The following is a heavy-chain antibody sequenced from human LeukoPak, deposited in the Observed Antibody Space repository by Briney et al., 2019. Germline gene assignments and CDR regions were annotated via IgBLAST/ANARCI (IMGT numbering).Heavy chain of an antibody. J-gene: IGHJ4*02. CDR3: ARHADSGSGYYDY. D-gene: IGHD3-3*01. V-gene: IGHV4-59*08. Sequence: PSETLSLTCTVSGGSMNNYYWSWIRQAPGKGLEWIGYIFYSRYFNYNPSLKSRVTISVYTSKNHFSLRLTSVTAADTAIYYCARHADSGSGYYDYWGQGVLVTVSS. CDR1: GGSMNNYY. CDR2: IFYSRYF.